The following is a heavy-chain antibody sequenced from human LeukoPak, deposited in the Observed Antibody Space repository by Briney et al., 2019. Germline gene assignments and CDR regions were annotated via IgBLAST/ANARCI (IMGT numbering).Heavy chain of an antibody. V-gene: IGHV1-8*01. J-gene: IGHJ5*02. CDR1: GYTFTSYD. Sequence: ASVKVSCKASGYTFTSYDINWVRQATGQGLEWMGWMNPNSGNPGYAQKFQGRVTMTRNTSISTAYMELSSLRSEDTAVYYCARGPKGAAAGTRNWFDPWGQGTLVTVSS. D-gene: IGHD6-13*01. CDR2: MNPNSGNP. CDR3: ARGPKGAAAGTRNWFDP.